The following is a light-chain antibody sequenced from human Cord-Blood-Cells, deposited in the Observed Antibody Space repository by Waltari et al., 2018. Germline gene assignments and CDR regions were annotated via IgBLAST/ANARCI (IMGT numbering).Light chain of an antibody. CDR3: QQYNSYSPT. V-gene: IGKV1-5*03. CDR1: QRISSW. J-gene: IGKJ1*01. CDR2: KAS. Sequence: DIQMTQSPSTLSASVGDRVTITCRASQRISSWLAWYQQKPGKAPKLLIYKASSLESGVPSRFGGSGSGTEFTLTISSLQPDDFATYYCQQYNSYSPTFGQGNKVEIK.